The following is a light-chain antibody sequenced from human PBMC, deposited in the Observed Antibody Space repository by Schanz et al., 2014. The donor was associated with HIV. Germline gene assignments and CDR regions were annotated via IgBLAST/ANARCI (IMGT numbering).Light chain of an antibody. CDR2: DAS. J-gene: IGKJ1*01. CDR3: QQYNSDPWT. V-gene: IGKV1-33*01. CDR1: QDISNY. Sequence: DIQMTQSPSSLSASVGDRVTITCQASQDISNYLNWYQQKPGKAPKLLISDASNLEIGVPSRFSGGGSETDFSLTISSLQPEDFATYYCQQYNSDPWTFGQGTKVEIK.